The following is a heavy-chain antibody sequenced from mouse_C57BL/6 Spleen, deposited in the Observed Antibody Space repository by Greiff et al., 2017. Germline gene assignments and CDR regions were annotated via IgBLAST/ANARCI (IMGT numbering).Heavy chain of an antibody. J-gene: IGHJ2*01. Sequence: QVQLQQSGAELVRPGTSVKMSCKASGYTFTNYWIGWAKQRPGHGLEWIGDIYPGGGYTNYNEKFKGKATLTADKSSSTAYMQFSSLTSEDSAIYYCARKSLGSSYYFDYWGQGTTLTVSS. CDR1: GYTFTNYW. V-gene: IGHV1-63*01. D-gene: IGHD1-1*01. CDR3: ARKSLGSSYYFDY. CDR2: IYPGGGYT.